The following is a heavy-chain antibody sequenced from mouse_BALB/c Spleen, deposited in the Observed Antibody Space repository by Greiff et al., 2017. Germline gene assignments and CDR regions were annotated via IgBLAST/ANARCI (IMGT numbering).Heavy chain of an antibody. CDR3: AREYGNPYYYAMDY. CDR2: IWAGGST. CDR1: GFSLTSYG. V-gene: IGHV2-9*02. D-gene: IGHD2-10*02. Sequence: VKLVESGPGLVAPSQSLSITCTVSGFSLTSYGVHWVRQPPGKGLEWLGVIWAGGSTNYNSALMSRLSISKDNSKSQVFLKMNSLQTDDTAMYYCAREYGNPYYYAMDYWGQGTSVTVSS. J-gene: IGHJ4*01.